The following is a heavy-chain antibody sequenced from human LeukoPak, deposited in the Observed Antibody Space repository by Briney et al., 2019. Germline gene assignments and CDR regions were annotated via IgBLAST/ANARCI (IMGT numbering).Heavy chain of an antibody. V-gene: IGHV3-30*18. CDR3: AKDGHSGFDY. Sequence: GGSLRLSCAASGLTVNNNYMNWVRQAPGKGLEWVAVISYDGSNKYYADSVKGRFTISRDNSKNTLYLQMNSLRAEDTAVYYCAKDGHSGFDYWGQGTLVTVSS. D-gene: IGHD3-10*01. J-gene: IGHJ4*02. CDR1: GLTVNNNY. CDR2: ISYDGSNK.